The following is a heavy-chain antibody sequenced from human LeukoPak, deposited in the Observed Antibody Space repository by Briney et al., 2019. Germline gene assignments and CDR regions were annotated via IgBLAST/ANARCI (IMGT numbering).Heavy chain of an antibody. V-gene: IGHV1-2*02. Sequence: ASVKVSCKASGYTFTGYYMHWVRQAPGQGLEWMGWINPNSGGTNYAQKFQGRVTMTRDTSISTAYMELSRLRSDDTAVYYCARAGTVYSYGCKAFDIWGQGTMVTVSS. CDR2: INPNSGGT. CDR1: GYTFTGYY. CDR3: ARAGTVYSYGCKAFDI. J-gene: IGHJ3*02. D-gene: IGHD5-18*01.